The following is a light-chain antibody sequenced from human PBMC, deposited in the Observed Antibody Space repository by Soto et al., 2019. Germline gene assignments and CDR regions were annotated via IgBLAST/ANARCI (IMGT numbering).Light chain of an antibody. CDR3: QQYNL. V-gene: IGKV1-5*03. CDR1: QSISSW. Sequence: DIQMTQSPSTLSSSVGDRVTITCRASQSISSWLAWYQQKPGKAPKLLIYKASSLESGVPTRFSGSGFGTEFTLTISGLQPDDFSTYCCQQYNLFGQGTKLEIK. J-gene: IGKJ2*01. CDR2: KAS.